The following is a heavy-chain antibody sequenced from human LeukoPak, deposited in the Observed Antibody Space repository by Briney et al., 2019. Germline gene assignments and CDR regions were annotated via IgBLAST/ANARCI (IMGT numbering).Heavy chain of an antibody. D-gene: IGHD6-13*01. V-gene: IGHV6-1*01. J-gene: IGHJ2*01. CDR3: AREVGWSSTLRVYWYFDL. CDR1: GDSVSSNSAA. CDR2: TYYRSKWHN. Sequence: SQTLSLTCAISGDSVSSNSAAWNWIRQSPSRGLEWLGRTYYRSKWHNDYAVSVKSRITINPDTSKNQFSLQLNSVTPEDTAVYYCAREVGWSSTLRVYWYFDLWGRGTLVTVSS.